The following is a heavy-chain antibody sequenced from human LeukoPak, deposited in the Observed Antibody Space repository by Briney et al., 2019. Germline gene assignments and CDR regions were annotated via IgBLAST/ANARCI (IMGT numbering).Heavy chain of an antibody. V-gene: IGHV3-20*01. Sequence: PGGSLRLSCAASGFTFDDYGMSWVRQAPGKGLEWVSGINWNGGSTGYADSVKGRFTISRDNAKNSLYLQMNSLRAEDTALYHCARVLKNYYGSGSYYSDYWGQGTLVTVSS. CDR2: INWNGGST. CDR1: GFTFDDYG. CDR3: ARVLKNYYGSGSYYSDY. D-gene: IGHD3-10*01. J-gene: IGHJ4*02.